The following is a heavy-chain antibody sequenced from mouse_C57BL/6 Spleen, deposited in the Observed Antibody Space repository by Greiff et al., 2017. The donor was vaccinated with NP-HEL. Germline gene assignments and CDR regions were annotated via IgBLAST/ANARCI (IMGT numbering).Heavy chain of an antibody. V-gene: IGHV1-74*01. J-gene: IGHJ2*01. D-gene: IGHD1-1*01. CDR3: AIWGGSNYFDY. CDR2: IHPSDSDT. Sequence: VQLQQPGAELVKPGASVKVSCKASGYTFTSYWMHWVKQRPGQGLEWIGRIHPSDSDTNYNQKFKGKATLTVDKSSSTAYMQLSSLTSEDSVVYYCAIWGGSNYFDYWGQGTTLTVSS. CDR1: GYTFTSYW.